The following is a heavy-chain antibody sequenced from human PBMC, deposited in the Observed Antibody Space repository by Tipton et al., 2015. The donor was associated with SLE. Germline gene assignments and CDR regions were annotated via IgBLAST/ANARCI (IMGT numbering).Heavy chain of an antibody. D-gene: IGHD3/OR15-3a*01. J-gene: IGHJ5*02. CDR2: IFHSGKT. Sequence: LVKPTETLSLTCIVSSGSVSSGGYYWNWIRQHPGKGLEWIGYIFHSGKTYYNPSLRSRVSMSIDTSKNQFSLTLTSVTAADTAVYFCARLSWTVSAAAFDPWGQGTLVTVSS. CDR3: ARLSWTVSAAAFDP. V-gene: IGHV4-31*03. CDR1: SGSVSSGGYY.